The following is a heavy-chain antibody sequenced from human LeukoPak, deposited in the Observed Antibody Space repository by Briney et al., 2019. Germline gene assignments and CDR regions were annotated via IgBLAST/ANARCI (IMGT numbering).Heavy chain of an antibody. D-gene: IGHD2-2*01. J-gene: IGHJ6*03. CDR1: GGSLSSSSYY. CDR3: ANSGTVYYYYMDV. CDR2: IYYSGST. Sequence: SETLSLTCTVSGGSLSSSSYYWGWIRQPPGKGLEWIGSIYYSGSTYYNPSLKSRVTISVDTSKNQFSLKLSSVTAADTAVYYCANSGTVYYYYMDVWGKGTTVTVSS. V-gene: IGHV4-39*07.